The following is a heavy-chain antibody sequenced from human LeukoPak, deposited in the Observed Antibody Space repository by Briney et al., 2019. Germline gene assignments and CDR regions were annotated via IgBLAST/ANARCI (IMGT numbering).Heavy chain of an antibody. CDR2: IIPIFGTA. D-gene: IGHD3-22*01. CDR1: GGTFSSYA. V-gene: IGHV1-69*05. J-gene: IGHJ3*02. CDR3: ARDSGSVRYYYDSSGYYDAFDI. Sequence: SVKVSCKASGGTFSSYAISWVRQAPGQGLEWMGGIIPIFGTANYAQKFQGRVTITTDESTSTAYMELSSLRSEDTAVYYCARDSGSVRYYYDSSGYYDAFDIWGQGTMVTVS.